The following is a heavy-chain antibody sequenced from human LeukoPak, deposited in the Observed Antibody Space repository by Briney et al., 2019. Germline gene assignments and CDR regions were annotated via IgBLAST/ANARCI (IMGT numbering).Heavy chain of an antibody. V-gene: IGHV3-33*06. Sequence: GRSLRLSCAASGFTFSSYGMHWVRQAPGKGLEWVAVIWYDGSNKYYADSVKGRFTISRDNSKNTLYLQMNSLRAEDTALYYCAKGEWRDGYNFGYWGQGTLVTVSS. CDR2: IWYDGSNK. D-gene: IGHD5-24*01. CDR1: GFTFSSYG. J-gene: IGHJ4*02. CDR3: AKGEWRDGYNFGY.